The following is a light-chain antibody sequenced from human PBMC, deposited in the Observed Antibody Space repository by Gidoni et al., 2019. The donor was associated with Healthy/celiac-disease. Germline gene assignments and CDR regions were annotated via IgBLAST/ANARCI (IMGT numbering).Light chain of an antibody. CDR2: KAS. J-gene: IGKJ1*01. V-gene: IGKV1-5*03. CDR3: QQYNNYPWT. CDR1: QSISGR. Sequence: DIRMTQSPATLSASVGDRVTITCRASQSISGRLPWYQQKPGKATELLIYKASSLETGVPSRFSGSGSGTEFTLTISSLQPDDFATYYCQQYNNYPWTFGQGTKVEIK.